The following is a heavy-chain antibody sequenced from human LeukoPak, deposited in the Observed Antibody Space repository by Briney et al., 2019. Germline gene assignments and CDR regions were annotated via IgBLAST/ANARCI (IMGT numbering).Heavy chain of an antibody. D-gene: IGHD3-10*01. V-gene: IGHV4-34*01. CDR3: ARVVYYGSGSSISYYFDY. CDR1: GGSFSGYY. CDR2: INHSGST. Sequence: PSETLSLTCAVYGGSFSGYYWSWIRQPPGKGLEWIGEINHSGSTNYNPSLKSRVTISVDTSKNQFSLKLSSVTAADTAVYYCARVVYYGSGSSISYYFDYWGQGTLVTVSS. J-gene: IGHJ4*02.